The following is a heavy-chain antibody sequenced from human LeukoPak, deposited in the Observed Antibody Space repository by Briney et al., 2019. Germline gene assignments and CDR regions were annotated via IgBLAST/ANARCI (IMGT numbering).Heavy chain of an antibody. CDR1: GGSISSYY. CDR2: IYTSGST. D-gene: IGHD2-21*02. Sequence: SETLSLTCTVSGGSISSYYWSWIRQPAGKGLEWIGRIYTSGSTNYNPSLKSRVTISVDTSKNQFSLKLSSVTAADTAVYYCARGSRDLSPAIPVRNAFHIWGQGTMVTVSS. CDR3: ARGSRDLSPAIPVRNAFHI. V-gene: IGHV4-4*07. J-gene: IGHJ3*02.